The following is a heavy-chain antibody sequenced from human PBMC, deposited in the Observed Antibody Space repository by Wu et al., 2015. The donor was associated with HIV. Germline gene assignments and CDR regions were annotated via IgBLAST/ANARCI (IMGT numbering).Heavy chain of an antibody. V-gene: IGHV1-69*13. D-gene: IGHD2-2*01. Sequence: QVQLVQSGAEVKKPGSSVKVSCKASGGTFSSYAISWVRQAPGQGLEWMGRIIPIFGTANYAQKFQGRVTITADESTSTAYMELSSLRSDDTAVYYCARGENGRCSSTSCLYYYYYMDVWGKGTTGHRLL. CDR1: GGTFSSYA. CDR3: ARGENGRCSSTSCLYYYYYMDV. J-gene: IGHJ6*03. CDR2: IIPIFGTA.